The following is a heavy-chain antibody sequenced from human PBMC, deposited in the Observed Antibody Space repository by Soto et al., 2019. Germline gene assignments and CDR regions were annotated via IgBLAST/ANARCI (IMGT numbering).Heavy chain of an antibody. Sequence: SVKVSCKASGGTFSSYAISWVRQAPGQGLEWMGGIIPIFGTANYAQKFQGRVTITADESTSTAYMELSSLRSEDTAVYYCASELDTIFGVVDWGQGTLVTVSS. CDR2: IIPIFGTA. CDR3: ASELDTIFGVVD. CDR1: GGTFSSYA. D-gene: IGHD3-3*01. V-gene: IGHV1-69*13. J-gene: IGHJ4*02.